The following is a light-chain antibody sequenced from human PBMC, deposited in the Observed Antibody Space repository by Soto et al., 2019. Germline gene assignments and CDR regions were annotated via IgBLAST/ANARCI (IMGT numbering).Light chain of an antibody. CDR2: NAA. CDR1: QSIGGY. J-gene: IGKJ4*01. V-gene: IGKV1-39*01. CDR3: QQSYTIPIT. Sequence: DIPMTQSPSSLSASVGDRVTIACRASQSIGGYLNWYQQKPGKAPKLLIFNAASLQSGVPSRFSGSGSGTDFTLTISSLQPEDFATCYCQQSYTIPITFGGGTKVE.